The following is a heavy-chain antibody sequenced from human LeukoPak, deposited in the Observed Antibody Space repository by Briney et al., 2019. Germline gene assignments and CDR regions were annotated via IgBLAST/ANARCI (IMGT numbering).Heavy chain of an antibody. J-gene: IGHJ6*03. Sequence: ASVKVSCKASGYIFTSYNMYWVRQAPGQGLEWMGIINSSGGSTNYAQKFQGRVTMTRDTSTSTVYMELSSLRSEDTAVYYCARADSSIAARLSRSSIFNYYYYMDVWGKGTTVTVSS. CDR1: GYIFTSYN. D-gene: IGHD6-6*01. CDR3: ARADSSIAARLSRSSIFNYYYYMDV. V-gene: IGHV1-46*01. CDR2: INSSGGST.